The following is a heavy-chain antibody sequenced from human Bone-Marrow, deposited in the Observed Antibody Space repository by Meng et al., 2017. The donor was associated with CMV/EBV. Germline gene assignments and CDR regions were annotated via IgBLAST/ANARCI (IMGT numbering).Heavy chain of an antibody. CDR3: ARSGDCSSTSCKRWFAPYAPRNKKNWFDP. V-gene: IGHV1-69*05. CDR2: IIPIFGTA. CDR1: GGTFSSYA. D-gene: IGHD2-2*01. J-gene: IGHJ5*02. Sequence: SVKVSCKASGGTFSSYAISWVRQAPGQGLEWMGGIIPIFGTANYAQKFQGRVTMTRNTSISTAYMELSSLRSEDTAVYYCARSGDCSSTSCKRWFAPYAPRNKKNWFDPWGQGTLVTVSS.